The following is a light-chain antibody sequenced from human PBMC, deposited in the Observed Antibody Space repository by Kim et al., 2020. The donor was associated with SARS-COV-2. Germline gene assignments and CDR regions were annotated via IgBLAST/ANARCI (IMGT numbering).Light chain of an antibody. Sequence: PGERATLSCRASQSVSSSYLAWYQHITGQAPRLLIYGASSRATGIPDRFSGSGSGTDFTLTISRLEPEDFAVYYCQRYGSSPTWTFGQGTKVEIK. J-gene: IGKJ1*01. CDR1: QSVSSSY. CDR2: GAS. CDR3: QRYGSSPTWT. V-gene: IGKV3-20*01.